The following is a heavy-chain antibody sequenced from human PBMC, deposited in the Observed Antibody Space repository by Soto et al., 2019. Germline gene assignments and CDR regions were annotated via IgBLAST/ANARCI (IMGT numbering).Heavy chain of an antibody. CDR1: GFPFSSYA. V-gene: IGHV3-23*01. CDR2: ISGSSGST. CDR3: LKPPGYCSTTSCPVDY. D-gene: IGHD2-2*01. Sequence: PGGSLRLSCAASGFPFSSYAMSWVRQAPGKGLEWVSVISGSSGSTYYAASVKGRFTISRDNYKNTLYLQMNSLRAEDTAVYYCLKPPGYCSTTSCPVDYWGQGTLVTVCS. J-gene: IGHJ4*02.